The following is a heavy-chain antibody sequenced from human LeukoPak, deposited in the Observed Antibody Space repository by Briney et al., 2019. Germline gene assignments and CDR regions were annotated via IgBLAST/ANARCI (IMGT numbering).Heavy chain of an antibody. D-gene: IGHD3-22*01. CDR2: IYHSGST. V-gene: IGHV4-38-2*02. Sequence: PSETLSLTCTVSGYSISSGYFWGWIRQPPVKGLEWTANIYHSGSTDYNPSLKSRVTISVDTSKNQFSLKLSSVTAADTAVYYCARVRAYYYDFDFWGQGTLVTVSS. CDR1: GYSISSGYF. J-gene: IGHJ4*02. CDR3: ARVRAYYYDFDF.